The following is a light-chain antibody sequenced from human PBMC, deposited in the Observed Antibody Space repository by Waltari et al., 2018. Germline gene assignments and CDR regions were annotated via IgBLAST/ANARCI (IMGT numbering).Light chain of an antibody. Sequence: QSALTQPASVSGPPAQSITIPCRGSIGAYSYVPWYQQYPGKPPKLLIYEVTSRPSGVSHRFSGSKSGNTASLTISGLQSEDEADYFCSSNVGRSALIFGGGTKVTVL. CDR1: IGAYSY. V-gene: IGLV2-14*03. CDR2: EVT. CDR3: SSNVGRSALI. J-gene: IGLJ2*01.